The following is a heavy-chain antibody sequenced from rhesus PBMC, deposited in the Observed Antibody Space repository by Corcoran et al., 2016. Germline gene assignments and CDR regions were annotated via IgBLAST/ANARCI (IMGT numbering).Heavy chain of an antibody. V-gene: IGHV1-156*01. CDR1: GYTFTEFS. Sequence: EVQLVQSGAEVKKTGASVKVSCKVTGYTFTEFSMHWVRQAPGTGLEWMGGVDPGNGEKIHAEKCQGRGTMTEDTSTDTAYMELSSLRSEDTAVYYCARVGDYRGSYPFDYWGQGVLVTVSS. CDR3: ARVGDYRGSYPFDY. CDR2: VDPGNGEK. J-gene: IGHJ4*01. D-gene: IGHD3-16*01.